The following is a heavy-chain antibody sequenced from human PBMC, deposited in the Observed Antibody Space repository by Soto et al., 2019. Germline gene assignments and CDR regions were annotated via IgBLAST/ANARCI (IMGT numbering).Heavy chain of an antibody. D-gene: IGHD3-22*01. V-gene: IGHV3-21*01. CDR1: GFTFSSYS. Sequence: GGSLRLSCAASGFTFSSYSMNWVRQAPGKGLEWVSSISSSSSYIYYADSVKGRFTISRDNAKNSLYLQMNSLRAEDTAVYYCARAVFGDSTGYYYGWAFDISGQGTIVTV. J-gene: IGHJ3*02. CDR3: ARAVFGDSTGYYYGWAFDI. CDR2: ISSSSSYI.